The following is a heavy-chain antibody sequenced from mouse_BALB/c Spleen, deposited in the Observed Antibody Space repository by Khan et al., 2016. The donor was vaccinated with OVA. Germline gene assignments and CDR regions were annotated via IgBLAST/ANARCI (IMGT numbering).Heavy chain of an antibody. J-gene: IGHJ4*01. V-gene: IGHV1S34*01. D-gene: IGHD2-2*01. CDR3: ARSHLLWLYAMDY. Sequence: LVKTGASVKISCKTSGYSFTGYYIHWVKQSHGKGLEWIGYISCYNGATTYNQKFKGKATFTVDTSSSTAYMQFNSLTSEESAVYYCARSHLLWLYAMDYWGQGTTLTVSS. CDR1: GYSFTGYY. CDR2: ISCYNGAT.